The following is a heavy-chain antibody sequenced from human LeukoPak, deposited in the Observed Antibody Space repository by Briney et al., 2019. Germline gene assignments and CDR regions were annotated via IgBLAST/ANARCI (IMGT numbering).Heavy chain of an antibody. D-gene: IGHD2-8*01. CDR2: IFYSGNT. CDR3: ARGVWPVDY. CDR1: VDSITSSSDY. Sequence: SETLSLTCTVSVDSITSSSDYWAWIRQPPGRGLEWIGSIFYSGNTYYNPSLKSRVTMSVDTSKTQFSLELSSVTAADTAVYYCARGVWPVDYWGQGTLVTVSS. V-gene: IGHV4-39*01. J-gene: IGHJ4*02.